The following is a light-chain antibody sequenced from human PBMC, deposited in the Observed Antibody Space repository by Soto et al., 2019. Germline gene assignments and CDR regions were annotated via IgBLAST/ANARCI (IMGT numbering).Light chain of an antibody. Sequence: EMVLTQSPGTLSLSPGERATLSCRASQSVSSSYLAWYQQKPGQAPRLLIYGASSRATAIPDRFSGSGSGTDFTLTISSLEPEDFAVYYCQQYGSSPETFGQGTKLEIK. J-gene: IGKJ2*01. CDR2: GAS. V-gene: IGKV3-20*01. CDR1: QSVSSSY. CDR3: QQYGSSPET.